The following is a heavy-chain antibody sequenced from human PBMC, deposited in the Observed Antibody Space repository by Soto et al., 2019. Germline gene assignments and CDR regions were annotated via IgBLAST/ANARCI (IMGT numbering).Heavy chain of an antibody. J-gene: IGHJ5*02. V-gene: IGHV1-18*04. CDR2: ISAYNGNT. CDR3: ARAYCTNGVCLRFDP. D-gene: IGHD2-8*01. Sequence: QVQLVQSGAEVKKPGASVKVSCKASGYTFTSYGISWGRQAPGQGLERMGWISAYNGNTNYAQKLQGRVPMTTDTSTSTAYMELRRLGADDTAVYYCARAYCTNGVCLRFDPWGQGTLVTVAS. CDR1: GYTFTSYG.